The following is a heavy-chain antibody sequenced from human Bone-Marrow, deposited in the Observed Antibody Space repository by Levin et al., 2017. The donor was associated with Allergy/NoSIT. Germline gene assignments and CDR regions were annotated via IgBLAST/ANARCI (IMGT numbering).Heavy chain of an antibody. J-gene: IGHJ3*02. Sequence: PTGGSLRLSCAASGFTFSSYAMSWVRQAPGKGLEWVSAISGSGGSTYYADSVKGRFTISRDNSKNTLYLQMNSLRAEDTAVYYCAKDPTPDFDWLLVGAFDIWGQGTMVTVSS. V-gene: IGHV3-23*01. CDR2: ISGSGGST. CDR1: GFTFSSYA. CDR3: AKDPTPDFDWLLVGAFDI. D-gene: IGHD3-9*01.